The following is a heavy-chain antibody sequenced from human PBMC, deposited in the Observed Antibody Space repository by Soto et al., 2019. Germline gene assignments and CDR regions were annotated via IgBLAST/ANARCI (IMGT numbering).Heavy chain of an antibody. CDR3: TTDGTTTLSNPFDH. V-gene: IGHV3-15*07. D-gene: IGHD1-1*01. Sequence: PGGSLRLSCVASGFTFKNAWMNWVRQAPGQGLEWVGRIKSKTDGRATDYTAPVKGRFTISRDDSKNTVYLQMDSLETEDTAVYYWTTDGTTTLSNPFDHWGQGTQVTVSS. CDR2: IKSKTDGRAT. J-gene: IGHJ4*02. CDR1: GFTFKNAW.